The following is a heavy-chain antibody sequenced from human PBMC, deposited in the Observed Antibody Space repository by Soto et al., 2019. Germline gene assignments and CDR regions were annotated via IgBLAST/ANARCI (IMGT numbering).Heavy chain of an antibody. J-gene: IGHJ5*02. CDR2: IYYSGST. CDR3: ARGRSVTMVRGPEGFDP. CDR1: GGSVSSGSYY. Sequence: PSETLSLTCTVSGGSVSSGSYYWSWIRQPPGKGLEWIGYIYYSGSTNYNPSLKSRVTISVDTSKNQFSLKLSSVTAADTAVYYCARGRSVTMVRGPEGFDPWGQGTLVTVSS. D-gene: IGHD3-10*01. V-gene: IGHV4-61*01.